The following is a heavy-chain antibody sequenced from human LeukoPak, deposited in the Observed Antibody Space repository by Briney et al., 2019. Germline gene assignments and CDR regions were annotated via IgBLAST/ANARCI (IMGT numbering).Heavy chain of an antibody. D-gene: IGHD6-19*01. CDR3: ARHLDYSSGWSFDY. J-gene: IGHJ4*02. V-gene: IGHV4-38-2*02. CDR2: IYHSGIT. CDR1: DYSISSGYGYY. Sequence: SETLSLTCTVSDYSISSGYGYYWGWIRQPPGKGLGWIGNIYHSGITCYNHFNSSLNSRVTISIDTSKNQFSLKLSSVTAADTAVYYCARHLDYSSGWSFDYWGQGTLVTVSS.